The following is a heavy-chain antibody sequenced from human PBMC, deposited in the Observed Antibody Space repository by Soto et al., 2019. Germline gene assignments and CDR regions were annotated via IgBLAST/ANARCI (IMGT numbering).Heavy chain of an antibody. J-gene: IGHJ5*02. V-gene: IGHV3-23*04. Sequence: EVQLVESGGGLVQPGGSLRLSCAASGFTFSSYAMSWVRQAPGKGLEGVSAISGSGGSTYYADSVKGRFTISRDNSKNTLYLQMNSLGAEDRGVNYCAKEGWGFYGWFDPGSKGTLVTVSS. CDR2: ISGSGGST. CDR3: AKEGWGFYGWFDP. D-gene: IGHD1-26*01. CDR1: GFTFSSYA.